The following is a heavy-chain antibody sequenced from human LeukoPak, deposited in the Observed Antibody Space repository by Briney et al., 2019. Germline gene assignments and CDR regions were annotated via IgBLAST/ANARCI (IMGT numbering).Heavy chain of an antibody. CDR2: IIPIFGTA. D-gene: IGHD3-3*01. Sequence: ASVKVSCKASGYTFTSYGISWVRQAPGQGLEWMGGIIPIFGTANYAQKFQGRVTITADKSTSTAYMELSSLRSEDTAVYYCARASSPFFGVVIGDMDVWGKGTTVTVSS. CDR3: ARASSPFFGVVIGDMDV. CDR1: GYTFTSYG. V-gene: IGHV1-69*06. J-gene: IGHJ6*03.